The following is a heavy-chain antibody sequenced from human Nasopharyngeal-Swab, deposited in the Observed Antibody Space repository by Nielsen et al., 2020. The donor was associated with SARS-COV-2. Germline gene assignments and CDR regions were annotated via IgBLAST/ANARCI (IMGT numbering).Heavy chain of an antibody. CDR3: ARKADWSLYYYYMDV. V-gene: IGHV3-30-3*01. Sequence: GGSLRLSCAASGFTFSSYAMHWVRQAPGKGLEWVAVISYDGSNKYYADSVEGRFTISRDNSKNTLYLQMNSLRAEDTAVYYCARKADWSLYYYYMDVWGKGTTVTVSS. CDR1: GFTFSSYA. D-gene: IGHD3-9*01. J-gene: IGHJ6*03. CDR2: ISYDGSNK.